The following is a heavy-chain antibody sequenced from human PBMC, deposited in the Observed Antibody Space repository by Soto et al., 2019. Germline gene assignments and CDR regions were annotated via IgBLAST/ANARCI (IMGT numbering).Heavy chain of an antibody. D-gene: IGHD3-16*02. J-gene: IGHJ4*02. V-gene: IGHV3-30*18. CDR3: SKDLDGLQGLVDSSFCFDY. CDR2: ISYDGSDK. CDR1: GFTFNSYG. Sequence: GGSLRLSCAASGFTFNSYGMHWVRQAPGKGLEWVAVISYDGSDKYYADSVKGRFTISRDNSKNTLYLQMNSLRAEDTAVYYCSKDLDGLQGLVDSSFCFDYWGQGSLVTVSS.